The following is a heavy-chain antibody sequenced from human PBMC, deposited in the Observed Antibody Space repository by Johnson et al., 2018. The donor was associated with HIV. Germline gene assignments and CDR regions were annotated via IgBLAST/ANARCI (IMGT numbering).Heavy chain of an antibody. D-gene: IGHD3-16*01. V-gene: IGHV3-74*02. CDR3: TKMGARGAFDI. CDR1: GFTFSSYW. CDR2: INSDGSST. J-gene: IGHJ3*02. Sequence: VQLVESGGGVVQPGRSLRLSCAASGFTFSSYWMHWVRQAPGKGLVWVSRINSDGSSTNYADSVKGRFTIARDNSKNTLSLQMNSLGAEDTAVYYCTKMGARGAFDIWGQGTMVTVSS.